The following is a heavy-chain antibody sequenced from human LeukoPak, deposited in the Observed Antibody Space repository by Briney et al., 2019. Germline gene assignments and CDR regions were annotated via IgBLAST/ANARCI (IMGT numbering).Heavy chain of an antibody. V-gene: IGHV3-30*18. D-gene: IGHD5-18*01. CDR1: GFTFSSYG. Sequence: GGSLRLSCAASGFTFSSYGMHWVRQAPGKGLEWVAVISYDGSNKYYADSVKGRFTISRDNSKNTLYLQMNSLRAEDTAVYYCAKDGYSFDYWGQGTLVTVSS. CDR2: ISYDGSNK. CDR3: AKDGYSFDY. J-gene: IGHJ4*02.